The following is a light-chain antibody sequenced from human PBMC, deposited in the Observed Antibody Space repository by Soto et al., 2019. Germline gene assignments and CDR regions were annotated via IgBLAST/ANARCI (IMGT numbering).Light chain of an antibody. CDR1: QSISTY. CDR3: QKYNSAVDT. J-gene: IGKJ4*01. V-gene: IGKV1-39*01. Sequence: EIPLTQSPSSLSASVGDRITITCRASQSISTYLNWYQQKPGEAPTLLVYDSSTLQSGVPSRFSGSGSGTDFTLTISSRQPEDVATYYCQKYNSAVDTFGGGTKVDIK. CDR2: DSS.